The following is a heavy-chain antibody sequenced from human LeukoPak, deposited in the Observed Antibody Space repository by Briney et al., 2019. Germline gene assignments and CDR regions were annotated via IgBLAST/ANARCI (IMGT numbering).Heavy chain of an antibody. CDR1: GFTFSSYA. CDR2: ISGSGGST. CDR3: AKDWRIAAAGTRFDY. Sequence: GGSLRLSCAASGFTFSSYAMSWVRQAPGKGLEWVSAISGSGGSTYYAGSVKGRFTISRDNSKNTLYLQMNSLRAEDTAVYYCAKDWRIAAAGTRFDYWGQGTLVTVSS. J-gene: IGHJ4*02. D-gene: IGHD6-13*01. V-gene: IGHV3-23*01.